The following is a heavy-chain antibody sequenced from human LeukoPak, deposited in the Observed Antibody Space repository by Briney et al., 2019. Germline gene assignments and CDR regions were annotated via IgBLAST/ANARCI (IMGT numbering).Heavy chain of an antibody. CDR2: ISWNSGSI. V-gene: IGHV3-9*01. CDR1: GFTFDDYA. J-gene: IGHJ3*02. D-gene: IGHD6-19*01. Sequence: GGSLRLSCAASGFTFDDYAMHWVRQAPGKGLEWVSGISWNSGSIGHADSVKGRFTISRDNAKNSLYLQMNSLRAEDTALYYCAKSVAGTFGGSDAFDIWGQGTMVTVSS. CDR3: AKSVAGTFGGSDAFDI.